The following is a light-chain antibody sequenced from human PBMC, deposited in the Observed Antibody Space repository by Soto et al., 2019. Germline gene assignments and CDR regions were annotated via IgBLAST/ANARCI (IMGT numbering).Light chain of an antibody. J-gene: IGLJ3*02. Sequence: QSALTQPASVSGSPGQSITISCTGTSSDVGAYDYVSWYQQHPGKAPKFMLYEVSNRPSGLSNRFSGSKSGNTASLTISGLQAEDAADYYCSSYTTSNTGVFGGGTKVTVL. CDR3: SSYTTSNTGV. V-gene: IGLV2-14*01. CDR1: SSDVGAYDY. CDR2: EVS.